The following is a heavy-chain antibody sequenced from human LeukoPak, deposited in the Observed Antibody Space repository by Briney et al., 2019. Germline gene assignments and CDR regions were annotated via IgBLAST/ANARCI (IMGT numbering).Heavy chain of an antibody. CDR2: IGDNGGDT. D-gene: IGHD1-1*01. Sequence: GGSLRLSCAASGFTFNNYAMSWVRQAPGKGLEWVSAIGDNGGDTKYAVSVKGQFTISRDNSRSALYLQMNTLRVEDTAIYYCGRDWKLDYWGQGTLVTVSS. J-gene: IGHJ4*02. CDR1: GFTFNNYA. CDR3: GRDWKLDY. V-gene: IGHV3-23*01.